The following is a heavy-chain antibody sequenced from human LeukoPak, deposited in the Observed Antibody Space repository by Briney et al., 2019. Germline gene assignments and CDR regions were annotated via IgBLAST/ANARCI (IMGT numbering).Heavy chain of an antibody. J-gene: IGHJ4*02. Sequence: PGRSLRLSCAASGFTFSSYAMHWVRQAPGKGLEWVAVISYDGSNKYYADSVKGRFTISRDNSKNTLYLQMNSLRAEDTAVYYCARAITMVRDGVDYWGQGPLVTVSS. CDR2: ISYDGSNK. CDR3: ARAITMVRDGVDY. CDR1: GFTFSSYA. V-gene: IGHV3-30*04. D-gene: IGHD3-10*01.